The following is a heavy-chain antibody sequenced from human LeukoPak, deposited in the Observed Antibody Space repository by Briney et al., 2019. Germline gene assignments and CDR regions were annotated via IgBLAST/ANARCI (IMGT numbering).Heavy chain of an antibody. Sequence: ASVKVSCKASGYTFTAYYMHWVRQAPGQRLEWMGWVNPNSGGTNYAQKFQDRVTMTRDTSISTAYMELHRLGSDDTAVYYCATVPLNGYSSGWYSFDYWGQGALVTVSS. CDR1: GYTFTAYY. CDR2: VNPNSGGT. J-gene: IGHJ4*02. D-gene: IGHD6-19*01. V-gene: IGHV1-2*02. CDR3: ATVPLNGYSSGWYSFDY.